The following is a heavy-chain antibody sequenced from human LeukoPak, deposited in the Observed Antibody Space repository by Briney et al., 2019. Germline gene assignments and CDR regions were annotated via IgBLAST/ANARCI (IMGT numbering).Heavy chain of an antibody. Sequence: SETPSLTCTVSGGSISSYYWSWIRQPPGKGLEWIGYIYYSGSTNYNPSLKSRVTISVDTSKNQFSLKLSSVTAADTAVYYCARAHDFWSGSKEWYYFDYWGQGTLVTVSS. J-gene: IGHJ4*02. CDR1: GGSISSYY. CDR3: ARAHDFWSGSKEWYYFDY. CDR2: IYYSGST. D-gene: IGHD3-3*01. V-gene: IGHV4-59*01.